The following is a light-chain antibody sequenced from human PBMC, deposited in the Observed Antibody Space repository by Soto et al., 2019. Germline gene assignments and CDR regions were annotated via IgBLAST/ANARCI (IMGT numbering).Light chain of an antibody. J-gene: IGKJ5*01. V-gene: IGKV3-15*01. CDR2: GAS. Sequence: EIVMTHSPDTLSVSPWERATLSCRSSQSVSSNLAWYQQKPGQAPRLLIYGASTRATGIPARFSGSGSGTEFTLTISSLQSEDFAVYYCQQYNNWPPITFGQGTRLEI. CDR1: QSVSSN. CDR3: QQYNNWPPIT.